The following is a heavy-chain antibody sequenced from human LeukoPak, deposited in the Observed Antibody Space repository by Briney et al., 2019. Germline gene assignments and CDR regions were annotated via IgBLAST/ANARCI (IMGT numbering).Heavy chain of an antibody. V-gene: IGHV3-73*01. J-gene: IGHJ4*02. CDR3: TMYSSSSYVLY. D-gene: IGHD6-6*01. CDR1: GFTFIGSA. Sequence: PGGSLRLSCAASGFTFIGSAKHWVRQASGKGLEWVGRIRSKANSYATAYAASVKGRFTISRDDSKNTAYLQMNSLKTEDTAVYYCTMYSSSSYVLYWGQGTLVTVSS. CDR2: IRSKANSYAT.